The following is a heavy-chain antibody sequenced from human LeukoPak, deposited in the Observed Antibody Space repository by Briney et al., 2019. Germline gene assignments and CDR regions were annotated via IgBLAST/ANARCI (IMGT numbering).Heavy chain of an antibody. Sequence: GGSLRLSWAASGFNFSRYSMNWVRPAPGKGLEWVSSISSSSSYIYYADSVKGRFTISRDNAKNSLYLQMNSLRAEDTAVYYCASSASFRGVTSDYFDYWGQGSLVTVSS. D-gene: IGHD3-10*01. CDR2: ISSSSSYI. CDR3: ASSASFRGVTSDYFDY. J-gene: IGHJ4*02. CDR1: GFNFSRYS. V-gene: IGHV3-21*01.